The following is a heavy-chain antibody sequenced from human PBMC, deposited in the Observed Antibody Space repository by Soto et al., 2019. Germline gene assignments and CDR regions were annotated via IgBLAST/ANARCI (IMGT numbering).Heavy chain of an antibody. D-gene: IGHD5-12*01. V-gene: IGHV3-30-3*01. CDR1: GFSFSLSP. CDR3: ARDPTTSGGQHWAFNYFDS. CDR2: ISYDGTNN. Sequence: QVQLVESGGGVVQPGRSLRLSCAASGFSFSLSPMHWLRQAPGKGPELVALISYDGTNNFYADSVQGRFTISRDNSKSTRYLQVDSLRPEDAAVYYCARDPTTSGGQHWAFNYFDSCGQGNLGTVSS. J-gene: IGHJ4*02.